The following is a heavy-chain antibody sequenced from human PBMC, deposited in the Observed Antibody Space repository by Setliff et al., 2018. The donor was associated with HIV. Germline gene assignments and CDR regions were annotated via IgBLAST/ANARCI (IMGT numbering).Heavy chain of an antibody. V-gene: IGHV3-23*01. CDR1: GFTFSSYP. Sequence: GGSLRLSCAASGFTFSSYPMSWVRQAPGKGLEWVSAISGSGGSTYYADSVKGRFIISRDNSKNTLYLQMNSLRAQDTAIYYCAKDPRGSMVRGLINYFDPWGQGTLVTVSS. D-gene: IGHD3-10*01. CDR2: ISGSGGST. CDR3: AKDPRGSMVRGLINYFDP. J-gene: IGHJ5*02.